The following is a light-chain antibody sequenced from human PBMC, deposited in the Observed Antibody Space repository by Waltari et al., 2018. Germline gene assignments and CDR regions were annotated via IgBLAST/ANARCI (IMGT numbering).Light chain of an antibody. CDR1: QSVLYSPDNKNY. Sequence: DIVMTQSPDSLAVSLGERATINCKSSQSVLYSPDNKNYLAWYQQKAGQPPKLLIYWASTRGPGVPDRFSGSASGTDFTLTISSLQAEDVAVYYCQQYYSTPLTFGGGTKVDIK. CDR2: WAS. CDR3: QQYYSTPLT. J-gene: IGKJ4*01. V-gene: IGKV4-1*01.